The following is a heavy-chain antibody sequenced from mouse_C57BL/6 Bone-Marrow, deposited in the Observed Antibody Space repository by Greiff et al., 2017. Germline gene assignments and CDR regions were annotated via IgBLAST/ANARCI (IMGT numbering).Heavy chain of an antibody. J-gene: IGHJ1*03. CDR2: IDPSDSET. V-gene: IGHV1-52*01. Sequence: QVQLQQPGAELVRPGSSVKLSCKASGYTFTSYWMHWVKQRPIQGLEWIGNIDPSDSETHYNQKFKDKATLTVDKSSSTAYMQLSSLTSEDSAVYDCARYGGFYWYFGGWGTGTTVTVSS. D-gene: IGHD1-2*01. CDR1: GYTFTSYW. CDR3: ARYGGFYWYFGG.